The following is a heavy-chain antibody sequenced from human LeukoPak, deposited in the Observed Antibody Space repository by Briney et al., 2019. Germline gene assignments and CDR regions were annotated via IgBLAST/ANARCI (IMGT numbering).Heavy chain of an antibody. CDR1: GYTFTSYG. D-gene: IGHD3-9*01. J-gene: IGHJ4*02. V-gene: IGHV1-18*01. CDR3: ATRILRYFDWSEPFDY. Sequence: ASVKVSCKASGYTFTSYGISWVRQAPGQGLEWMGWISAYNGNTNYAQKLQGRVTMTTDTSTSTAYMELRSLRSDDTPVYYCATRILRYFDWSEPFDYWGQGTLVTVSS. CDR2: ISAYNGNT.